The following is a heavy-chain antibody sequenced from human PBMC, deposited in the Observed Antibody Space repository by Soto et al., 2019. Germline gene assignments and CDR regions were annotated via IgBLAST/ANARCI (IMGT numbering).Heavy chain of an antibody. CDR1: GGSISSGDYY. V-gene: IGHV4-30-4*01. J-gene: IGHJ6*02. CDR3: ARDTFWSGYYRNGMDV. CDR2: IYYSGST. D-gene: IGHD3-3*01. Sequence: QVQLQESGPGLVKPSQTLSLTCTVSGGSISSGDYYWSWIRQPPGKGLEWIGYIYYSGSTYYNPSLKSRVTISVDTSKNQFSLKLSSVTAADTAVYYCARDTFWSGYYRNGMDVWGQGTTVTVSS.